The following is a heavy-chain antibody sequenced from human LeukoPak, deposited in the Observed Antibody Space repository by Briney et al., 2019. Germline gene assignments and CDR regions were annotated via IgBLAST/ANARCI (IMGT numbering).Heavy chain of an antibody. D-gene: IGHD6-13*01. CDR2: IYNDGRT. V-gene: IGHV3-53*01. CDR3: VRDRAAAVVNYYGMDV. CDR1: GFTVSSNY. Sequence: PGGSLRLSCAASGFTVSSNYMSWVRQAPGKGLEWVSVIYNDGRTYYADSVKGRFTISRDNSKNTLSLQMNSLRTEDTAVYFCVRDRAAAVVNYYGMDVWGRGISVTVSS. J-gene: IGHJ6*02.